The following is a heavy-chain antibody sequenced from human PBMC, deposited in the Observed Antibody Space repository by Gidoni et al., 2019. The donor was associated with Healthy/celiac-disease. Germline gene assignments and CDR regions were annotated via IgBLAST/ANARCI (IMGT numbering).Heavy chain of an antibody. V-gene: IGHV3-21*01. J-gene: IGHJ4*02. CDR2: ISSSSSYI. CDR1: GFTFSSYS. D-gene: IGHD6-19*01. CDR3: ARARGLYSSGWYVDY. Sequence: EVQLVESGGGLVKPGGSLRLSCAASGFTFSSYSMNWVRQAPGKGLEWGSSISSSSSYIYYADSVKGRFTISRDNAKNSLYLQMNSLRAEDTAVYYCARARGLYSSGWYVDYWGQGTLVTVSS.